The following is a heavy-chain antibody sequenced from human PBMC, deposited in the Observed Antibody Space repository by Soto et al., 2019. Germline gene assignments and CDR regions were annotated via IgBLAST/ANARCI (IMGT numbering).Heavy chain of an antibody. CDR3: ARFISIAARPRPFEY. D-gene: IGHD6-6*01. V-gene: IGHV1-69*06. CDR1: GGTFSSYA. CDR2: IIPIFGTA. J-gene: IGHJ4*02. Sequence: ASVKVSCKASGGTFSSYAISWVRQAPGQGLEWMGGIIPIFGTANYAQKFQGRVTITADKSTSTAYMELSSLRSEDTAVYYCARFISIAARPRPFEYWGQGTLVTVAS.